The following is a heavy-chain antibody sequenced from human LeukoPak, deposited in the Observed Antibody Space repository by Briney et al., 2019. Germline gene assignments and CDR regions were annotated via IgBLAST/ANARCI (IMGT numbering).Heavy chain of an antibody. V-gene: IGHV1-69*13. Sequence: SVKVSCKASGGTFSSYAISWVRQAPGQGLEWMGGIIPIFGTANYAQKFQGRVTITADESTSTAYMELSSLRSVDTAVYYCARGRLRFKWDDAFDIWGQGTMVTVSS. J-gene: IGHJ3*02. CDR3: ARGRLRFKWDDAFDI. CDR2: IIPIFGTA. CDR1: GGTFSSYA. D-gene: IGHD3-3*01.